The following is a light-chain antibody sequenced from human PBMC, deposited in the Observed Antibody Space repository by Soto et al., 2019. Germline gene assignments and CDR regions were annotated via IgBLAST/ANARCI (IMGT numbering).Light chain of an antibody. CDR2: KAS. J-gene: IGKJ5*01. CDR1: QSISSW. V-gene: IGKV1-5*03. Sequence: DIQMTQSPSTLSASVGDRVTITCRASQSISSWLAWYQQKPGKAPNLLIYKASSLESGVPSRFSGRGSGTEFTLTINSLQPDDFATYYCQQYNTYPITFGQGKRLDI. CDR3: QQYNTYPIT.